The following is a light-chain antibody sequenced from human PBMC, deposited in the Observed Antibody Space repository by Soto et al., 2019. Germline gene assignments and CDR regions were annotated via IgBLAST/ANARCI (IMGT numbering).Light chain of an antibody. CDR1: QSVSSN. Sequence: EIVMTQSPATLSVSPGERATLSCRASQSVSSNLAWYQQKPGQAPRLLIYGASTRATGITARFSGSGSGTEFTLTISSLQSEDFAVYYCQQYNNWPGTFGQGTKV. CDR2: GAS. V-gene: IGKV3-15*01. CDR3: QQYNNWPGT. J-gene: IGKJ1*01.